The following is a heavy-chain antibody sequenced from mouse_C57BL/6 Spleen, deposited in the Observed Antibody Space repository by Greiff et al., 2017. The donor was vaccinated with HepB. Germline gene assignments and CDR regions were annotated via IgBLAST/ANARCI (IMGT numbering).Heavy chain of an antibody. V-gene: IGHV2-5*01. J-gene: IGHJ2*01. CDR2: IWRGGST. Sequence: QVQLQQSGPGLVQPSQSLSITCTVSGFSLTSYGVHWVRQSPGKGLEWLGVIWRGGSTDYNAAFMSRLSITKDNSKSQVFFKMNSLQADDTAIYYCAKTDDYGRASFDYWGQGTTLTVSS. D-gene: IGHD2-4*01. CDR1: GFSLTSYG. CDR3: AKTDDYGRASFDY.